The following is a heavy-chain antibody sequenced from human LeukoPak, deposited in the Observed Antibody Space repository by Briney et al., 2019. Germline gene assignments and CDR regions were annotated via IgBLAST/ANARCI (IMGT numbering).Heavy chain of an antibody. Sequence: SETLSLTCAVYGWSFSGYYWSWIRQPPGKGLEWIGEINHSGSTNYNPSLKSRVTISVDTSQNQFSLKLSAVTAADTAVYYCARDGSGWSGYGYWGQGTLVTLSS. D-gene: IGHD6-13*01. CDR3: ARDGSGWSGYGY. CDR1: GWSFSGYY. V-gene: IGHV4-34*01. J-gene: IGHJ4*02. CDR2: INHSGST.